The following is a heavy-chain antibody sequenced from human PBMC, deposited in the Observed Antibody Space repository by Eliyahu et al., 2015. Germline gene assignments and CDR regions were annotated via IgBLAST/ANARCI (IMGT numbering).Heavy chain of an antibody. D-gene: IGHD2-8*02. CDR3: AHNVAGAGGGWFDP. Sequence: QITMKESGPALVXPTQTLTLTCTFSXFSLXVSGXRVGWFRQPPGKALEWLGNIDWNDDKRYSPSLRNRLTLTKDTSRNQVVLTMTNMAPRDTGTYYCAHNVAGAGGGWFDPWGQGSVVTVFS. CDR1: XFSLXVSGXR. J-gene: IGHJ5*02. CDR2: IDWNDDK. V-gene: IGHV2-5*01.